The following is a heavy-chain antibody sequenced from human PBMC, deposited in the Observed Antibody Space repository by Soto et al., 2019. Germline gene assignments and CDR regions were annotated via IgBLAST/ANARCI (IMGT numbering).Heavy chain of an antibody. Sequence: SSEPLSLTCAVSGGSISSSNWWSWVRQPPGKGLEWIGEIYHSGSTNYNPSLKSRVTISVDKSKNQFSLKLSSVTAADTAVYYCARDGAAMVTLRGMDVWGQGTTVTVSS. D-gene: IGHD5-18*01. CDR2: IYHSGST. CDR1: GGSISSSNW. CDR3: ARDGAAMVTLRGMDV. J-gene: IGHJ6*02. V-gene: IGHV4-4*02.